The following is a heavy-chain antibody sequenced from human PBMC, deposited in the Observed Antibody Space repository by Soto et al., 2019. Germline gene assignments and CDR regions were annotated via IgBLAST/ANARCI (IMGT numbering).Heavy chain of an antibody. CDR2: IQYNGYS. Sequence: QVQLQESGPGLVKPSETLSLTCTVSGGSITNYYCSWFRQPPGKGLVWIGYIQYNGYSAYNLSLKRRVTMSMDTSKSQCPLMLESVTATDTAVYYCARHGFGSLHGLVDVWGQGTTVIVSS. V-gene: IGHV4-59*08. J-gene: IGHJ6*02. CDR1: GGSITNYY. CDR3: ARHGFGSLHGLVDV. D-gene: IGHD3-10*01.